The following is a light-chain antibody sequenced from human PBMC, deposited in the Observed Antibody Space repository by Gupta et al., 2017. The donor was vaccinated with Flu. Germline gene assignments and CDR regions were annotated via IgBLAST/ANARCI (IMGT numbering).Light chain of an antibody. Sequence: DIQMTQSPSSLSVSVGDRVIITCRASQTIGKYLNWYQHKPGKAPKLLIYVGSKLQSGVPSRFSGSGSGTDFTLTINSLHPEDFATYYCQQGYNTPWTFGQGTKVEIK. V-gene: IGKV1-39*01. CDR3: QQGYNTPWT. CDR2: VGS. CDR1: QTIGKY. J-gene: IGKJ1*01.